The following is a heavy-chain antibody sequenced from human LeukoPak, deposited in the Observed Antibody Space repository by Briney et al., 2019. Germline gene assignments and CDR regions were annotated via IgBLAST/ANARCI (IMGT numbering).Heavy chain of an antibody. CDR1: GFTFSVYE. Sequence: GGSLRLSCAASGFTFSVYEMNWVRQAPGKGLEWVSYISSSGSTIYNADSVKGRFTISRDNAKNSLYLQMNSLRDEDTAVYYCARREYSSGWYSTDYWGQGTLVTVSS. D-gene: IGHD6-19*01. V-gene: IGHV3-48*03. CDR2: ISSSGSTI. CDR3: ARREYSSGWYSTDY. J-gene: IGHJ4*02.